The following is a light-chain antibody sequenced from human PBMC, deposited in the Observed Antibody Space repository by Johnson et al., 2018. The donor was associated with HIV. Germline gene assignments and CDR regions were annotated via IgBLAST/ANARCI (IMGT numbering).Light chain of an antibody. V-gene: IGLV1-51*02. CDR2: ENN. Sequence: QSVLSQPPSVSAAPGQKVTISCSGSSSNIGNNYVSWYQQLPGTAPKLLIYENNKRPSGIPDRFSGSKSGTSATLGTTGLQPGDEADYYCGTWDSSLSAGEVFGTGTKVTVL. CDR1: SSNIGNNY. CDR3: GTWDSSLSAGEV. J-gene: IGLJ1*01.